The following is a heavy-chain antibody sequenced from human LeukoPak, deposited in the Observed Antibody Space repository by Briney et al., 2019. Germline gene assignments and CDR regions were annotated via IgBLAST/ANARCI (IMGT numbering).Heavy chain of an antibody. CDR2: ITGNGGAI. D-gene: IGHD2-21*01. Sequence: AGRSLRLSCAASGFSFDDYAMHWVRQAPGKGLEWVSGITGNGGAIAYADSMKGRFTVSRDNAKSSLYLQMSSLRAEDMALYYCVREGGSYCFDYWGQGTLVTVSS. CDR3: VREGGSYCFDY. CDR1: GFSFDDYA. V-gene: IGHV3-9*03. J-gene: IGHJ4*02.